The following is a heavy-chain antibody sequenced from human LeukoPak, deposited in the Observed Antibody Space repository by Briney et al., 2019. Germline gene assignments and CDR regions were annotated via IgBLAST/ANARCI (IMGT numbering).Heavy chain of an antibody. J-gene: IGHJ4*02. CDR2: MNPNTGVT. CDR1: GYSFNVNY. V-gene: IGHV1-2*02. Sequence: ASVKVSCEASGYSFNVNYMHWVRQAPGQGLEWMGWMNPNTGVTNFAQKFQGRVTMTRDTSIRTAYMELSRLTSDDTAVHYCARGAGSSWFDYWGQGTLVTVSS. D-gene: IGHD6-13*01. CDR3: ARGAGSSWFDY.